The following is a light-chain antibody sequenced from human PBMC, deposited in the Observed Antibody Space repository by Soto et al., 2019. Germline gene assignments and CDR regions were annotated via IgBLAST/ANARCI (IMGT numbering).Light chain of an antibody. V-gene: IGKV3-15*01. CDR3: KQYNNWPPWT. J-gene: IGKJ1*01. CDR2: RAS. Sequence: EIVMTQSPATLAVSPGDTATLSCRASQSLSDNLAWYQQKPGQAPRLLIFRASTSAKGVPARFSGRGSGTEFTLTISGLQSEDFAVYYCKQYNNWPPWTFGPGTKVDSK. CDR1: QSLSDN.